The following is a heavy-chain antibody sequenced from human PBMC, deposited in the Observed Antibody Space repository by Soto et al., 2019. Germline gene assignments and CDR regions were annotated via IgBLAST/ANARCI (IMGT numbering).Heavy chain of an antibody. V-gene: IGHV1-18*01. CDR3: ARSYCSGGSCSKPKYYFDY. J-gene: IGHJ4*02. Sequence: GASVKLSCKASGYRFSKYDIQWVRQAPGKRLEWVGCVSSRFENTRSSQKLQGRVTMTTDTSTSTAYMELRSLRSDDTAVYYCARSYCSGGSCSKPKYYFDYWGQGTLVTVSS. D-gene: IGHD2-15*01. CDR2: VSSRFENT. CDR1: GYRFSKYD.